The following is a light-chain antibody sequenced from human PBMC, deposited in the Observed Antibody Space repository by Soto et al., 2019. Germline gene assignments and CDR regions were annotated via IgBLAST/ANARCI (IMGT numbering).Light chain of an antibody. CDR1: SSNIGRNT. V-gene: IGLV1-44*01. CDR2: SNN. Sequence: QAVLTQPPSASGTPGQRVTISCSGSSSNIGRNTVNWYQHLPGTAPKLLIYSNNQRPSGVPDRFSGSKSGTSASLAISGLQTEDEAGYYCAAWDDSLNGGVFGGGTKLTVL. CDR3: AAWDDSLNGGV. J-gene: IGLJ3*02.